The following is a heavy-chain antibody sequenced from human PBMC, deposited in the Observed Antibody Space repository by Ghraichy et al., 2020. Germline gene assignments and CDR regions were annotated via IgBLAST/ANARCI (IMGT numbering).Heavy chain of an antibody. CDR3: ARGMWATRLDT. J-gene: IGHJ5*02. D-gene: IGHD1-1*01. CDR1: GESLNYFY. CDR2: VYDSGGT. Sequence: GSLRLSCAVYGESLNYFYWSWIRQPPGKGLEWIGEVYDSGGTNYNPSLKNRVSISVATSKSQFSLKLNSVTAADTAVYYCARGMWATRLDTWGRGTPVTVSS. V-gene: IGHV4-34*01.